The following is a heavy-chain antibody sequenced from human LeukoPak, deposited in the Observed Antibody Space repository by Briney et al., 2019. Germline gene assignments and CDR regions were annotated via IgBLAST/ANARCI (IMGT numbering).Heavy chain of an antibody. V-gene: IGHV4-61*02. CDR3: ASGGSGWYGAAFDI. D-gene: IGHD6-19*01. Sequence: SQTLSLTCTVSGGSIGSGSYYWSWIRQPAGKGLEWIGRIYTSGSTNYNPSLKSRVTISVDTSKNQFSLKLSSVTAADTAVYYCASGGSGWYGAAFDIWGQGTMVTVSS. CDR2: IYTSGST. J-gene: IGHJ3*02. CDR1: GGSIGSGSYY.